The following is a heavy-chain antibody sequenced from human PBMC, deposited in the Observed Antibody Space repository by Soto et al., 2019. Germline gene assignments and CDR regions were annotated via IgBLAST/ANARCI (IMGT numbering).Heavy chain of an antibody. Sequence: QVQLVQSGAEVKKTGASVKVSCKASGYAFTSYGITWVRQAPGQGLEWMGWISAYNGNTNYAQKFQGRVTMTTDTSTSTAYMELRSLRSDDTAVYYCARWRGYSSTYYVSDYWGQGTLVTVSS. CDR1: GYAFTSYG. CDR3: ARWRGYSSTYYVSDY. D-gene: IGHD6-13*01. CDR2: ISAYNGNT. V-gene: IGHV1-18*01. J-gene: IGHJ4*02.